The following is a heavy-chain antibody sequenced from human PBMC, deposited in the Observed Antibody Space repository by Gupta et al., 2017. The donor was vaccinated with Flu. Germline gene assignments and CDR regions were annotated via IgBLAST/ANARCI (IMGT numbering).Heavy chain of an antibody. J-gene: IGHJ4*02. D-gene: IGHD2-21*02. V-gene: IGHV3-49*04. CDR3: AREAYCGADCSIHLVH. Sequence: EVQLVESGGGLVHPGRSLRLSCITSGFNFGDYAMSWVRQAPGKGLAWLGFIRSNTFGGATNYAASVRGSFTISRDDSRSIAYLQMNSLKTEDAAVYFCAREAYCGADCSIHLVHWGQGTLVTVSS. CDR2: IRSNTFGGAT. CDR1: GFNFGDYA.